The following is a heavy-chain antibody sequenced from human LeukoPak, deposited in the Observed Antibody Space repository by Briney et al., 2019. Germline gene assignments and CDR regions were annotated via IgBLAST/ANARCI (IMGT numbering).Heavy chain of an antibody. J-gene: IGHJ4*02. CDR3: ARVGEWELDFDY. V-gene: IGHV3-48*04. Sequence: VSYISSGSSTIYYADSVKGRFTISRDNAKNSLYLQMNSLRAEDTAVYYCARVGEWELDFDYWGQGTLVTVSS. CDR2: ISSGSSTI. D-gene: IGHD1-26*01.